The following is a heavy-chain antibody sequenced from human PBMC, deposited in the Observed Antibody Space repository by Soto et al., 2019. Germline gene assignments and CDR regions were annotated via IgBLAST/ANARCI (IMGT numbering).Heavy chain of an antibody. CDR1: GYTFTGYY. CDR3: ARSSGVYDILA. V-gene: IGHV1-3*01. CDR2: INAGNGNT. J-gene: IGHJ5*02. D-gene: IGHD3-9*01. Sequence: GASVKVSCKASGYTFTGYYMHWVRQAPGQGLEWMGWINAGNGNTKYSQKFQGRVTITRDTSASTAYMELSSLRSEDTAVYYCARSSGVYDILAWGQGTLVTVSS.